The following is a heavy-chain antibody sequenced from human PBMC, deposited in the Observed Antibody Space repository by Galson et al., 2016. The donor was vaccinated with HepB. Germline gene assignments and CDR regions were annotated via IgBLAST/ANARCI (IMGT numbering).Heavy chain of an antibody. Sequence: SLRLSCAASGFTVSNNYMTWVRQAPGKGLEWVSTIYSGGSTFYTDSVQGRFTIYRHNSKNTLYLQMDTLGPEDTAAYYCARDPGISGTTWGQGILVTVSS. CDR3: ARDPGISGTT. CDR2: IYSGGST. CDR1: GFTVSNNY. D-gene: IGHD1-7*01. J-gene: IGHJ5*02. V-gene: IGHV3-53*04.